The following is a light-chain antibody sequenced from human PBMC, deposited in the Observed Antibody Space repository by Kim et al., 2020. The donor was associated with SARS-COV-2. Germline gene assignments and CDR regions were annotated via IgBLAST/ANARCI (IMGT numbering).Light chain of an antibody. CDR1: SARSYY. CDR2: GKN. CDR3: NSRDSSGNSVV. J-gene: IGLJ2*01. Sequence: SSELTQDPAVSVALGQTVRITCQGDSARSYYASWYQQKPGQAPVLVIYGKNNRPSGIPDRFSGSSSGNTASLTITGAQAEDEADYYCNSRDSSGNSVVFG. V-gene: IGLV3-19*01.